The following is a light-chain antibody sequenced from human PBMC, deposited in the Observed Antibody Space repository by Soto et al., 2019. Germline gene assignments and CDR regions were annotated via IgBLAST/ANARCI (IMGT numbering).Light chain of an antibody. CDR1: QDIATY. CDR3: KQDDHLPPTWK. Sequence: DIEMSQSRSSLSACVGNRVTSTCHPIQDIATYLNWYQQKPGKAPNLLIYDASNLETGVPSRFSGGGPGKHFTYDIGKLQPEDIATYYRKQDDHLPPTWKFGQGTKVEIK. V-gene: IGKV1-33*01. CDR2: DAS. J-gene: IGKJ1*01.